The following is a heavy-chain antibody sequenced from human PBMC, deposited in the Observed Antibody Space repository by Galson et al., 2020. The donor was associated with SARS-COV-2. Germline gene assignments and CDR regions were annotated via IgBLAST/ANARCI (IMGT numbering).Heavy chain of an antibody. CDR2: INHSGST. Sequence: ETSETLSLTCAVYGGSFSGYYWSWIRQPPGKGLEWIGEINHSGSTNYNTSLKSRVTISVDTSKNQFSLKLSSVTAADTAVYYCARGAVAGTYPDYYYYGMDVWGQGTTVTVSS. J-gene: IGHJ6*02. CDR1: GGSFSGYY. D-gene: IGHD6-19*01. V-gene: IGHV4-34*01. CDR3: ARGAVAGTYPDYYYYGMDV.